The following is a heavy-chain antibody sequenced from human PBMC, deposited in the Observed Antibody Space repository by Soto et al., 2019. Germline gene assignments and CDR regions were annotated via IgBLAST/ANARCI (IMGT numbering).Heavy chain of an antibody. D-gene: IGHD2-21*02. J-gene: IGHJ3*02. CDR3: ARDAGRLGVVVTADAFDI. V-gene: IGHV3-21*01. CDR2: ISSSSYI. CDR1: GFTFSSYS. Sequence: GGSLRLSCAASGFTFSSYSMNWVRQAPGKGLEWVSSISSSSYIYYADSVKGRFTISRDNAKNSLYLQMNSLRAEDTAVYYCARDAGRLGVVVTADAFDIWGQGTMVTVSS.